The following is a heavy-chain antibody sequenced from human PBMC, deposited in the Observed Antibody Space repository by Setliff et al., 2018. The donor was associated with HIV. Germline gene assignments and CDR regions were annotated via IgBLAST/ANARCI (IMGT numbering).Heavy chain of an antibody. J-gene: IGHJ4*02. Sequence: SETLSLTCTVSGGSISSHYWSWIRQPPGKGLEWIGYIYYSGSTNYNPSLKSRVTISVDTSKNQFSLKLTSVTAADTAMYYCARSPDYWGQGTQVTVSS. CDR3: ARSPDY. CDR2: IYYSGST. CDR1: GGSISSHY. V-gene: IGHV4-59*11.